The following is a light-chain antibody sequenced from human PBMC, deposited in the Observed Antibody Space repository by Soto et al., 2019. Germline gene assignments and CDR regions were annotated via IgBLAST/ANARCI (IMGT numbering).Light chain of an antibody. CDR1: QSVSSSY. V-gene: IGKV3-20*01. CDR3: QQYGGSWT. Sequence: EIVLMQSPGTLSLSPGERATLSCRASQSVSSSYLAWYQQKPGQAPRLLIYGASSRATGIPDRFSGSGSGTDFTLTISRLEPEDFAVYYCQQYGGSWTFGQGTKVEIK. CDR2: GAS. J-gene: IGKJ1*01.